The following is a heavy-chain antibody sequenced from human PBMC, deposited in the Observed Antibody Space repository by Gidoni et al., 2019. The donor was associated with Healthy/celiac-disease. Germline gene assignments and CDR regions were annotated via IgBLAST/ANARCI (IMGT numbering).Heavy chain of an antibody. Sequence: QVQLQQWGAGLLQPSDTLSLTCAVYGWSFSGYYWSWIRQPPGKGLEWIGEINHSGSTNYNPSLESRVNISVDTSKNQFSLKLSSVTAADTAVDYCARGGVVPAAIGRCDYWGQGTLVTVSS. V-gene: IGHV4-34*01. D-gene: IGHD2-2*01. J-gene: IGHJ4*02. CDR1: GWSFSGYY. CDR3: ARGGVVPAAIGRCDY. CDR2: INHSGST.